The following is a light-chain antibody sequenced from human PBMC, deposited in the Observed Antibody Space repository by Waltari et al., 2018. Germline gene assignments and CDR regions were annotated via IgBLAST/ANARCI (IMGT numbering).Light chain of an antibody. CDR3: QQYDNLPYT. CDR1: QDISNY. Sequence: DIQMTQSPSSLSASVGDRVPITCQASQDISNYLNWYQQKPGKAPKLLNYDASNLETGVPSRFSGSGSGTDFTFTISSLQPEDIATYYCQQYDNLPYTFGQGTKLEIK. V-gene: IGKV1-33*01. J-gene: IGKJ2*01. CDR2: DAS.